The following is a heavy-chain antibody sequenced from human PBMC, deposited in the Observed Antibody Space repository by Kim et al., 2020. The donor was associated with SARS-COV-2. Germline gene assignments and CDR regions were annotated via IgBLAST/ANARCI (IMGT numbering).Heavy chain of an antibody. CDR2: ISSSTTYI. V-gene: IGHV3-21*01. CDR3: ARVEILSGFIDY. J-gene: IGHJ4*02. Sequence: GGSLRLSCATSGFTFTSYTMNWVRQVPGKGLEWVSSISSSTTYIYYADSVKGRFSISRDNAKNSLFLQMDSLRAEDTAVYYCARVEILSGFIDYWGQG. D-gene: IGHD3-9*01. CDR1: GFTFTSYT.